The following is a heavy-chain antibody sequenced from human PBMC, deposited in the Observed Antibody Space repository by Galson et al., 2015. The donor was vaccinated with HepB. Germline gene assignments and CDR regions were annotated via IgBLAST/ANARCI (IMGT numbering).Heavy chain of an antibody. CDR3: AKDPDFDFYSEKSTTFDY. CDR2: ISGAGHNT. D-gene: IGHD3/OR15-3a*01. V-gene: IGHV3-23*01. CDR1: GFTFGDYA. Sequence: SLRLSCAASGFTFGDYAMSWFRQAPGKGLEWVSTISGAGHNTYYADAVRGRFTISRDNSMNTVYLQMISLGAVDTAMYYCAKDPDFDFYSEKSTTFDYWGRGTLVTVSS. J-gene: IGHJ4*02.